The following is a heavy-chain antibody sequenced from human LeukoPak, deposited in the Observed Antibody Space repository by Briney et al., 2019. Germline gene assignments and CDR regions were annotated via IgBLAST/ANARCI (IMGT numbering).Heavy chain of an antibody. V-gene: IGHV1-24*01. CDR1: GYTLTELS. J-gene: IGHJ6*03. CDR2: FDPEDGET. D-gene: IGHD3-22*01. Sequence: ASVKVSCKVSGYTLTELSMHWVRQAPGKGLEWMGGFDPEDGETIYAQKFQGRVTITADESTSTAYMELSSLRSEDTAVYYCARGYDSSGYYYAYYYYYMDVWGKGTTVTISS. CDR3: ARGYDSSGYYYAYYYYYMDV.